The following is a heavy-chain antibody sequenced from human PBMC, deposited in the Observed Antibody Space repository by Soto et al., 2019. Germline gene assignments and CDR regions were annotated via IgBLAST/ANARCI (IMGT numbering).Heavy chain of an antibody. V-gene: IGHV4-34*01. CDR1: GGSFSGYY. Sequence: SETLSLTCAVYGGSFSGYYWSWIRQPPGKGLEWIGEINHSGSTNYNPSLKSRVTVSVDTSKNQFSLKLSSVTAADTAVYYCARAPLLLRYFDWLPGPVDDWGQGTLVTVSS. J-gene: IGHJ4*02. CDR2: INHSGST. D-gene: IGHD3-9*01. CDR3: ARAPLLLRYFDWLPGPVDD.